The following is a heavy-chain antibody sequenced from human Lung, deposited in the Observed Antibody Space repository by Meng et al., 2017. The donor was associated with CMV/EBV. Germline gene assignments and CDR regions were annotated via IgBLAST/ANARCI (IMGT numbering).Heavy chain of an antibody. J-gene: IGHJ4*02. V-gene: IGHV3-30*18. CDR3: AKGLATVTTSLD. Sequence: CADSGFTFRNHGMHWVRQAPGKGLEWVAIISYNESVKYYADFVKGRFTISRDNSKDTLFLQMNSLRVEDTAVYYCAKGLATVTTSLDWGQGTLVTVSS. CDR1: GFTFRNHG. D-gene: IGHD4-17*01. CDR2: ISYNESVK.